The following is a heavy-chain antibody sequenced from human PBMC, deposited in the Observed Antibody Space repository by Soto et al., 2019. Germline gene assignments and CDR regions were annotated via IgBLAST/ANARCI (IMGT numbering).Heavy chain of an antibody. V-gene: IGHV1-69*13. CDR2: IIPIFGTA. CDR3: ARLVQGCTNGVCGTHDFGI. J-gene: IGHJ3*02. D-gene: IGHD2-8*01. CDR1: GGTFSSYA. Sequence: SVKVSCKASGGTFSSYAISWVRQAPGQGLEWMGGIIPIFGTANYAQKFQGRVTITADESTSTAYMELSSLRSEDTAVYYCARLVQGCTNGVCGTHDFGIWGQGTMVTVSS.